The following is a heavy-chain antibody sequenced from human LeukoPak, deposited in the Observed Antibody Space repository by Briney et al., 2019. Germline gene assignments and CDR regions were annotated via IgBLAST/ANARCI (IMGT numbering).Heavy chain of an antibody. V-gene: IGHV1-2*02. J-gene: IGHJ3*02. CDR3: ARRAREYSHDAFDI. D-gene: IGHD5-18*01. CDR2: INPNSGGT. Sequence: GASVKVSCKASGYTFIAYYMHWVRQAPGQGLEWLGWINPNSGGTNYAQKFQGRVTMTRDTSINTAYMELSRLRSDDTAVYYCARRAREYSHDAFDIWGQGTMVTVSS. CDR1: GYTFIAYY.